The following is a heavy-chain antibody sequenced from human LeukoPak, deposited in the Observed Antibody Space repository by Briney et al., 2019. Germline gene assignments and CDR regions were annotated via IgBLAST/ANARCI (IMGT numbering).Heavy chain of an antibody. D-gene: IGHD1-26*01. J-gene: IGHJ4*02. V-gene: IGHV3-21*01. CDR2: ISSSSSYI. CDR1: GFTFSSYS. CDR3: ARDVGASGGGSGLGY. Sequence: GGSLRLSCAASGFTFSSYSMNWVRQAPGKGPEWVSSISSSSSYIYYADSVKGRFTISRDNAKNSLYLQMNSLRAEDTAVYYCARDVGASGGGSGLGYWGQGTLVTVSS.